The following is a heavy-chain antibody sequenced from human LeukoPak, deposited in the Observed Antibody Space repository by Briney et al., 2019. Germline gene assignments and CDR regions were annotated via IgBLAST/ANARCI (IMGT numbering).Heavy chain of an antibody. D-gene: IGHD6-19*01. CDR2: IYYSGST. V-gene: IGHV4-59*12. CDR3: ARRSYSSPFDY. J-gene: IGHJ4*02. Sequence: SETLSLTCTVSRGSMSNYYWSWIRQPPGKGLEWIGYIYYSGSTNYNPSLESRVTISIDTSRNQFSLKLSSVTAADTAVYYCARRSYSSPFDYWGQGTLVTVSS. CDR1: RGSMSNYY.